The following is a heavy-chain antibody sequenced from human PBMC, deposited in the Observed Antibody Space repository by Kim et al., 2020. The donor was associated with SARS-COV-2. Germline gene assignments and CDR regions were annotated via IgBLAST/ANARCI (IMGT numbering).Heavy chain of an antibody. J-gene: IGHJ5*02. CDR2: NNPDGSQK. CDR3: ARGPQP. Sequence: GGSLRLSCAASGFTFSSHWMSWVRQAPGKGLEFVANNNPDGSQKYHVDSVKGRFTISRDNVKNSLYLQMNSLRAEDTAVYYCARGPQPWGWGTLVTVSS. CDR1: GFTFSSHW. V-gene: IGHV3-7*03.